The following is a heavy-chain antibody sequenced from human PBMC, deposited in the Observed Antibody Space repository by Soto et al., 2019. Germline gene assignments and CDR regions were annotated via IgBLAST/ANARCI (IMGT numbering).Heavy chain of an antibody. CDR2: ISYDGSNK. V-gene: IGHV3-30*18. J-gene: IGHJ6*02. Sequence: QVQLVESGGGVVQPGRSLRPSCAASGFTFSSYGMHWVRQAPGKGLEWVAVISYDGSNKYYADSVKGRFTISRDNSKNTLYLQMNSLRAEDTAVYYCAKGGGIAARLYYYYGMDVWGQGTTVTVSS. CDR3: AKGGGIAARLYYYYGMDV. D-gene: IGHD6-6*01. CDR1: GFTFSSYG.